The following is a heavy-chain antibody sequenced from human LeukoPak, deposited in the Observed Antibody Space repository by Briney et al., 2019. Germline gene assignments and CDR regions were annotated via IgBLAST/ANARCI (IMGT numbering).Heavy chain of an antibody. CDR3: ARDGWRNWFDP. V-gene: IGHV1-46*01. Sequence: GASVKVSCKASGYTFTSYYMHWVRQAPGQGLEWMGIINPSGGSTSYAQKFQGRVTMTRDMSTSTVYMELSSLRSEDTAVYYCARDGWRNWFDPWGQGTLVTVSS. CDR2: INPSGGST. D-gene: IGHD3-3*01. J-gene: IGHJ5*02. CDR1: GYTFTSYY.